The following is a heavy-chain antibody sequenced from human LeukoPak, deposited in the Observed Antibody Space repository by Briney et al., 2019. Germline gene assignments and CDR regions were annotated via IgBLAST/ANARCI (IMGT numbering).Heavy chain of an antibody. D-gene: IGHD1-26*01. CDR1: GFTFDDYA. Sequence: PGGSLRLSCAASGFTFDDYAMHWVRQAPGKGLEWVSGISWNSGSIGYADSVKGRFTISRDNAKNSLYLQMNSLRAEDTAVYYCAKDLSGTLTYWGQGTLVTVSS. V-gene: IGHV3-9*01. J-gene: IGHJ4*02. CDR2: ISWNSGSI. CDR3: AKDLSGTLTY.